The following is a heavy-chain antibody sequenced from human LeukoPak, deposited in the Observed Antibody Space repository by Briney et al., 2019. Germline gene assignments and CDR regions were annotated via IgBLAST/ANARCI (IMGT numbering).Heavy chain of an antibody. V-gene: IGHV1-69*01. CDR1: GGTFISYA. CDR3: AGHDFWSGSWFDP. Sequence: GSSVKVSCKASGGTFISYAISWVRQAPGQGLEWMGGIIPIFGTANYAQKFQGRVTITADESTSTAYMELSSLRSEDTAVYYCAGHDFWSGSWFDPWGQGTLVTVSS. D-gene: IGHD3-3*01. CDR2: IIPIFGTA. J-gene: IGHJ5*02.